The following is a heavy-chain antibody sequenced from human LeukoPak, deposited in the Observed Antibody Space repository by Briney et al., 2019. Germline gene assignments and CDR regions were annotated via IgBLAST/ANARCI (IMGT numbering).Heavy chain of an antibody. CDR1: GFTFSSYS. CDR2: ITDTSFTI. V-gene: IGHV3-48*01. Sequence: GGSLRLSCAASGFTFSSYSMNWVRQAPGKGLEWVSFITDTSFTIYYADSVKGRFTISRDNAKNSLYLQINSLRAEDTAVYYCARTIYYGGNSGFDYWGQGTLVTVSS. CDR3: ARTIYYGGNSGFDY. D-gene: IGHD4-23*01. J-gene: IGHJ4*02.